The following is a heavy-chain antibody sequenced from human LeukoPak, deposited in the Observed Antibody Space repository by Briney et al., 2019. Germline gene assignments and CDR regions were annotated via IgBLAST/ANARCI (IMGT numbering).Heavy chain of an antibody. D-gene: IGHD1-1*01. Sequence: GGSLRLSCAASGFTFSNYWMHLVRRAPGKGLVWVSRIKGDGSHTIYADSVKGRFTISRDNAKNTLYLQMKSLRDEDTAVYYCVRDFQWSLESWGQGTPVTVSS. V-gene: IGHV3-74*01. CDR1: GFTFSNYW. CDR3: VRDFQWSLES. CDR2: IKGDGSHT. J-gene: IGHJ5*02.